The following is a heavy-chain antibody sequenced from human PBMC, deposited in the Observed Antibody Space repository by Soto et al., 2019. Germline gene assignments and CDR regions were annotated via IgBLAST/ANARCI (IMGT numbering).Heavy chain of an antibody. CDR3: ARAGYSNYVFGYYGMDV. V-gene: IGHV3-53*02. Sequence: EVQLVETGGGLIQPGGSLRLSCAASGFTVSSNYMSWVRQAPGKGLEWVSVIYSGGSTYYADSVKGRFTISRDNSKNTLYLQMNSLRAEDTAVYYCARAGYSNYVFGYYGMDVWGKGTTVTVSS. CDR2: IYSGGST. CDR1: GFTVSSNY. J-gene: IGHJ6*04. D-gene: IGHD4-4*01.